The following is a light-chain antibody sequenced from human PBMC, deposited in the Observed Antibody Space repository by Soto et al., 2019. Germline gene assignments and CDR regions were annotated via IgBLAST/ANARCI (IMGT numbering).Light chain of an antibody. CDR2: DAS. V-gene: IGKV3D-20*02. Sequence: ERVWAESGGTLDLSRGQRGTLSCRASQSVSSSYLAWYQQKPGQSPRLLIYDASNRATGIPARFSGSGSATDFILTISSLAPEASGVYYCPQRNDWVTFGGGTQLDIK. CDR1: QSVSSSY. CDR3: PQRNDWVT. J-gene: IGKJ4*01.